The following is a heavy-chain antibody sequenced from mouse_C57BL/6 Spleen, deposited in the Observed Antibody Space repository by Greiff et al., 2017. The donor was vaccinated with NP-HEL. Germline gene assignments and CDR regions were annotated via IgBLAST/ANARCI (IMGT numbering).Heavy chain of an antibody. CDR1: GYAFSSYW. J-gene: IGHJ2*01. V-gene: IGHV1-80*01. Sequence: VQLQQSGAELVKPGASVKISCKASGYAFSSYWMNWVKQRPGKGLEWIGQIYPGDGDTNYNGKFKGKATLTADKSSSTAYMPLSSLTSEDSAVYFCAREHYYGISLDSGGQGTTLTVSS. CDR3: AREHYYGISLDS. D-gene: IGHD1-1*01. CDR2: IYPGDGDT.